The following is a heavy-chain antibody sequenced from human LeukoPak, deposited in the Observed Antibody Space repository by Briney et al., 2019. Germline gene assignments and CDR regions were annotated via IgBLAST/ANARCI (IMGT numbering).Heavy chain of an antibody. Sequence: GASVKVSCKASGYTFTSYGISWVRQAPGQGLEWMGWISAYNGDTNYAQKLQGRVTVTADESTSTAYMELSSLRSEDTAVYYCASFLRGYSVYWGQGTLVTVSS. J-gene: IGHJ4*02. CDR3: ASFLRGYSVY. CDR2: ISAYNGDT. CDR1: GYTFTSYG. D-gene: IGHD5-18*01. V-gene: IGHV1-18*01.